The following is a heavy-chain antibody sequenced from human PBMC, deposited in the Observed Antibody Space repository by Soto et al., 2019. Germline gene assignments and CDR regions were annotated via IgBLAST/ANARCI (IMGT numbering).Heavy chain of an antibody. CDR1: SGSISSSNW. V-gene: IGHV4-4*02. D-gene: IGHD6-6*01. CDR3: ARFGGAARGFDY. CDR2: IYHSGST. Sequence: QVQLQESGPGLVKPSGTLSLTCAVSSGSISSSNWWSWVRQPPGKGLEWIGEIYHSGSTNYNPSLKRRLTISVDNSKNQFSLKLSSVTAADTAVYYGARFGGAARGFDYWGQGTLVTVSS. J-gene: IGHJ4*02.